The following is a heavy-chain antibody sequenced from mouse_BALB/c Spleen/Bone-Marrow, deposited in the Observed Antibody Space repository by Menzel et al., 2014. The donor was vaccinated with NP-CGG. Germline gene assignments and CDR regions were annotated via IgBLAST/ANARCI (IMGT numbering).Heavy chain of an antibody. V-gene: IGHV1-80*01. CDR2: IYPGDGDT. D-gene: IGHD1-1*01. J-gene: IGHJ2*01. Sequence: VKLMESGAELVRPGSSVKISCKASGYAFSSYWMIWVKQRPAQGLEWIGQIYPGDGDTNYNGKFKGKATLTVDKSSSTAYMQLSSLTSEDSAVYFCARAGYGSNYDYWGQGTTLTVSS. CDR1: GYAFSSYW. CDR3: ARAGYGSNYDY.